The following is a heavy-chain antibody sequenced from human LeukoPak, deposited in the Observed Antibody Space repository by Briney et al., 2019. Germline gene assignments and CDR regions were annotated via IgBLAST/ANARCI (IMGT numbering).Heavy chain of an antibody. CDR2: MNTYSGKT. CDR3: ARRRINMVRGVTVNWFDP. J-gene: IGHJ5*02. D-gene: IGHD3-10*01. V-gene: IGHV1-18*01. CDR1: GGTFSSYA. Sequence: ASVKVSCKASGGTFSSYAISWVRQAPGQGLEWMGWMNTYSGKTSYTQNFQGRVAMTRDTSTTTAYMELRGLRSDDTAVYYCARRRINMVRGVTVNWFDPWGQGTLVIVSS.